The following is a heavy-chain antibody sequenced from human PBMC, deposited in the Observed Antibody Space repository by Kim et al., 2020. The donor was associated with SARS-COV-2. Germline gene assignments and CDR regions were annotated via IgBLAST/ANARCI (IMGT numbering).Heavy chain of an antibody. CDR1: GGSISSCY. CDR3: AKDRETFYGVANYYY. V-gene: IGHV4-59*05. D-gene: IGHD2-8*01. J-gene: IGHJ6*01. CDR2: IFYHGGTN. Sequence: SETLSLTCAVSGGSISSCYWSWFRQPPRKGLEWRGGIFYHGGTNYYTPSLKSRVTISVDNSKNPFSLQLTCVTADATAVYYCAKDRETFYGVANYYY.